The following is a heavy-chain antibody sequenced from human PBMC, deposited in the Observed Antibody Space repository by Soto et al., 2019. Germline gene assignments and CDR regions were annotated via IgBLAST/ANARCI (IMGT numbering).Heavy chain of an antibody. Sequence: EVQLVETGGGLIQPGGSLRLSCVASGLTVSSNYMNWVRQAPGKGLEWVSVLYSGGSTHYAGSVKGRFIISRDNSKNKLYLQMTSLRAEATAVYYCASDRPGDEGDAFDIWGHGTMVTVSS. CDR1: GLTVSSNY. V-gene: IGHV3-53*02. J-gene: IGHJ3*02. D-gene: IGHD3-10*01. CDR3: ASDRPGDEGDAFDI. CDR2: LYSGGST.